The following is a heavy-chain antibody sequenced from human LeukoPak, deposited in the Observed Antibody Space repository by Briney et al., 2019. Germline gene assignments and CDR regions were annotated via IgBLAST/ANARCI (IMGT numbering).Heavy chain of an antibody. J-gene: IGHJ4*02. Sequence: ASVKVSCKASGYTFTSYAMNWVRQAPGQGLEWMGWINTNTGNPTYAQGFTGRFVFSLDTSVSTAYLQISSLKAEDTAVYYCARNVDPYYDSSGYIFDYWGQGTLVTVSS. D-gene: IGHD3-22*01. CDR2: INTNTGNP. CDR3: ARNVDPYYDSSGYIFDY. V-gene: IGHV7-4-1*02. CDR1: GYTFTSYA.